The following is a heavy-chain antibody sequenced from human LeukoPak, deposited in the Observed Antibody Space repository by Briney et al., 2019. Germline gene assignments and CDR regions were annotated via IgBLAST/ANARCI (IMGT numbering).Heavy chain of an antibody. D-gene: IGHD3-22*01. CDR1: GYTFTDYA. J-gene: IGHJ4*02. V-gene: IGHV7-4-1*02. Sequence: ASVKVSCKPSGYTFTDYAINWVRQAPGQGLEYMGWVNTNTGNPTYAQGFTGRFVFSSDSSVSTAYLQITSLKADDSAIYFCASCNDSSGYFAYRRQGTLVTVPS. CDR2: VNTNTGNP. CDR3: ASCNDSSGYFAY.